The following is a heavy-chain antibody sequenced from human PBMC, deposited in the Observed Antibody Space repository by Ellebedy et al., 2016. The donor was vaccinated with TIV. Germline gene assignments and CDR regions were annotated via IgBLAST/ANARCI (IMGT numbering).Heavy chain of an antibody. CDR2: IAIDSTT. D-gene: IGHD3-10*01. V-gene: IGHV3-66*01. J-gene: IGHJ3*02. Sequence: GESLKISCAASELTVTSNSMSWVRQAPGKGLAWVSTIAIDSTTYYADSVKGRFTISRDNSKNTLDIQMNSLRAEDTAVYYCAREAYNDVDLKLWGIFDIWGQGTMVTVSS. CDR3: AREAYNDVDLKLWGIFDI. CDR1: ELTVTSNS.